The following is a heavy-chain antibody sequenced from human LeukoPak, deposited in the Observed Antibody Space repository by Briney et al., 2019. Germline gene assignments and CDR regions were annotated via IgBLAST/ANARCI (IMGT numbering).Heavy chain of an antibody. CDR2: IYHSGST. Sequence: SETLSLTCTVSVYSISSGYYWGWIRQPPGKGLEWIGSIYHSGSTYYNPSLKSRVTISVDTSKNQFSLKLSSVTAADTAVYYCARAGAAGEYFDYWGQGTLVTVSS. CDR1: VYSISSGYY. J-gene: IGHJ4*02. D-gene: IGHD6-13*01. V-gene: IGHV4-38-2*02. CDR3: ARAGAAGEYFDY.